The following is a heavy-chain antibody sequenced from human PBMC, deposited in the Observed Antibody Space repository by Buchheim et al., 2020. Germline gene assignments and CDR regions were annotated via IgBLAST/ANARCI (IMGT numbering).Heavy chain of an antibody. V-gene: IGHV3-21*01. J-gene: IGHJ4*02. CDR1: GFTFSNYN. D-gene: IGHD3-22*01. CDR2: ISGSSSHI. Sequence: EVQLMESGGGLVNPGGSLRLACAASGFTFSNYNMHWVHQAPGKGLEWVSSISGSSSHIYHADSLRGRITISRDNAKNSLYFQMNSLSAEDTAVYYCARNEAYYDRSGYFLYWGQGT. CDR3: ARNEAYYDRSGYFLY.